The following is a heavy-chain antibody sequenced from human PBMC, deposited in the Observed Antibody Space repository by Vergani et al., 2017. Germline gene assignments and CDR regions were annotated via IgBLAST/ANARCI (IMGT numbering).Heavy chain of an antibody. V-gene: IGHV3-21*01. D-gene: IGHD6-13*01. CDR2: ISSSSSYI. Sequence: EVQLVESGGGLVKPGGSLRLSCAASGFTFSSYSMNWVRQAPGKGLEWVSSISSSSSYIYYADSVKGRFTISRDNAKNSLYLQMNSLRAEDTAVYYCERRAAAGTGAFDIGGQGKMVTVSS. CDR3: ERRAAAGTGAFDI. J-gene: IGHJ3*02. CDR1: GFTFSSYS.